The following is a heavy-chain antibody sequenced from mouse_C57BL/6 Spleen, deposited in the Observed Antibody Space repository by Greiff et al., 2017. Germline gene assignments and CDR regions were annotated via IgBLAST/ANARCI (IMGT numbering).Heavy chain of an antibody. CDR3: ARLYGSSYGFAY. J-gene: IGHJ3*01. CDR2: INPGSGGT. D-gene: IGHD1-1*01. CDR1: GYAFTNYL. V-gene: IGHV1-54*01. Sequence: QVQLQQSGAELVRPGTSVKVSCKASGYAFTNYLLEWVKQRPGQGLEWIGVINPGSGGTNYNEKFKGKATLTADKSSSTAYMQLSSLTSEDSAVYFCARLYGSSYGFAYWGQGTLVTVSA.